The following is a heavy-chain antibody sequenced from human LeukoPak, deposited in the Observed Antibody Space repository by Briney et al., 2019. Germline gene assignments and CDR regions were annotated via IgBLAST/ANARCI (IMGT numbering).Heavy chain of an antibody. CDR3: AKQGSGIVVVPFDY. D-gene: IGHD3-22*01. J-gene: IGHJ4*02. CDR1: GFTCSSYA. CDR2: ISGSGGST. Sequence: GGSLRISCAAAGFTCSSYAMSWVRQAPWKGLEWVSAISGSGGSTYYADSVKGRFTISRDNSKNTLYLQMNSLRAEDTAVYYCAKQGSGIVVVPFDYWGQGTLVTVSS. V-gene: IGHV3-23*01.